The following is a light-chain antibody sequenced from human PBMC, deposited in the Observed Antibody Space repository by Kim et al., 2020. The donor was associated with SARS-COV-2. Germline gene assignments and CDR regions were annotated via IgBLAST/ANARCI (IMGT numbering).Light chain of an antibody. Sequence: SVGDRVTITCRASQSISSWLAWYQQKPGKAPKLLIYKASSLESGVPSRFSGSGSGTEFTLTTSSLQPDDFATYYCQQYNSYSLLTFGGGTKVDIK. V-gene: IGKV1-5*03. J-gene: IGKJ4*01. CDR1: QSISSW. CDR2: KAS. CDR3: QQYNSYSLLT.